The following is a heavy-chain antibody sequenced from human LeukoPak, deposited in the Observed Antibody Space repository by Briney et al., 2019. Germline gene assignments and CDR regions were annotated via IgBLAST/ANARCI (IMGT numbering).Heavy chain of an antibody. J-gene: IGHJ4*02. D-gene: IGHD1-1*01. V-gene: IGHV3-74*01. CDR2: INGDGSTS. CDR3: ARASNRNSINFDY. Sequence: GGSLRLSCAASGFTFSSYWMHWVRQAPGKGLVWVSRINGDGSTSNYADSVKGRFTISRDNAKNTLYLQMNSLRAEDTAVYYCARASNRNSINFDYWGQGTLVSVSS. CDR1: GFTFSSYW.